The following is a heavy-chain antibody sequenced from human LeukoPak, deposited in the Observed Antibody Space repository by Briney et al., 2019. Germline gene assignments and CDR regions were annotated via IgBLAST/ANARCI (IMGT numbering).Heavy chain of an antibody. V-gene: IGHV3-7*01. CDR3: AREAYYYDSSGYRIAVYFDS. J-gene: IGHJ4*02. CDR1: GFTFSSYW. CDR2: IKQDGGEK. Sequence: GGSLRLSCAASGFTFSSYWMSWVRQAPGKGLEWVANIKQDGGEKYYVDSVKGRFTISRDNAKNSLYLQMNSLRAEDTAVYYCAREAYYYDSSGYRIAVYFDSWGQGTLVTVSS. D-gene: IGHD3-22*01.